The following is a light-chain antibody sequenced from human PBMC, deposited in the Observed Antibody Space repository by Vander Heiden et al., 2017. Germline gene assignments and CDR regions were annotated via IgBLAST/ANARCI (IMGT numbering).Light chain of an antibody. CDR1: QSVSSN. J-gene: IGKJ5*01. CDR3: QQHNNWPPIT. Sequence: EIVMTQSPATLSVSPGERATLSCRASQSVSSNLAWYQQKPGQAPRLLIYGASTRATGIPARFSGSGYGKEFTLTISSRQSEDFAVYYCQQHNNWPPITFGQGTPMDIK. CDR2: GAS. V-gene: IGKV3-15*01.